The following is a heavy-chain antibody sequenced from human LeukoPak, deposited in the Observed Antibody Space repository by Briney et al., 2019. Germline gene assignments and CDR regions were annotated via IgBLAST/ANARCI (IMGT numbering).Heavy chain of an antibody. V-gene: IGHV4-34*01. Sequence: SETLSLTCAVYGGSLSGYYWSWIRQPPGKGLEWIGEINHSGSTNYNPSLKSRVTISVDTSKNQFSLKLSSVTAADTAVYYCALPGGYCSSTSCYETLDYWGQGTLVTVSS. CDR1: GGSLSGYY. J-gene: IGHJ4*02. D-gene: IGHD2-2*01. CDR3: ALPGGYCSSTSCYETLDY. CDR2: INHSGST.